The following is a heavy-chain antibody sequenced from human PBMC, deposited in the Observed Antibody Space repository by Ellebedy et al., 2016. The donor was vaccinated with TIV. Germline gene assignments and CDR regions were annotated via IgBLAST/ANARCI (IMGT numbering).Heavy chain of an antibody. CDR3: ARSWYGYYYYGMDV. CDR1: GYTFTSYW. CDR2: IYPGDSDT. V-gene: IGHV5-51*01. D-gene: IGHD6-13*01. J-gene: IGHJ6*02. Sequence: GGSLRLSXRGSGYTFTSYWIGWVRQMPGKGLEWMGIIYPGDSDTRYSPSFQGQVTISADKSISTAYLQWSSLKASDTAMYYCARSWYGYYYYGMDVWGQGTTVTVSS.